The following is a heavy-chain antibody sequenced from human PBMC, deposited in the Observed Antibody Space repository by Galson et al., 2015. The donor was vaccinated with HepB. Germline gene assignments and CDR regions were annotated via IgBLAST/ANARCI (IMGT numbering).Heavy chain of an antibody. V-gene: IGHV4-34*01. Sequence: ETLSLTCAVYGGSFSGYYWSWIRQPPGKGLEWIGEINHSGSTNYNPSLKSRVTISVDTSKNQFSLKLSSVTAADTAVYYCAREPGGSYYMGFDYWGQGTLVTVSS. CDR2: INHSGST. CDR1: GGSFSGYY. CDR3: AREPGGSYYMGFDY. J-gene: IGHJ4*02. D-gene: IGHD1-26*01.